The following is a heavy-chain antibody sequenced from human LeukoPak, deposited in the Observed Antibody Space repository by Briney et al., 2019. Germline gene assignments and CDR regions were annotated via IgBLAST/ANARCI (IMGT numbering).Heavy chain of an antibody. Sequence: PRGSLRLSCAPSGFTFSSYEMNWVRQAPGKGLEWVSHISSSGSTIYYTDAVKGRFTISRDNSKNLLYLHMNSLRAEYTAIYYCARTVARIGYWGQGTLVTVSS. V-gene: IGHV3-48*03. J-gene: IGHJ4*02. CDR1: GFTFSSYE. CDR2: ISSSGSTI. CDR3: ARTVARIGY. D-gene: IGHD4-23*01.